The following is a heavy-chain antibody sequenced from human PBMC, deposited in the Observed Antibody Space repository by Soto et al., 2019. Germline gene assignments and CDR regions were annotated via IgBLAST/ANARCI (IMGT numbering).Heavy chain of an antibody. CDR3: ATHHDYGDREDAFDI. J-gene: IGHJ3*02. Sequence: QVQLVESGGGVVQPGRSLRLSCAASGFTFSSYGMHWVRQAPGKGLEWVAVIWYDGSNKYYADSVKGRFTISRDNSKNTLYLQMNSLRAEDTAVYYCATHHDYGDREDAFDIWGQGTMVTVSS. CDR1: GFTFSSYG. D-gene: IGHD4-17*01. CDR2: IWYDGSNK. V-gene: IGHV3-33*01.